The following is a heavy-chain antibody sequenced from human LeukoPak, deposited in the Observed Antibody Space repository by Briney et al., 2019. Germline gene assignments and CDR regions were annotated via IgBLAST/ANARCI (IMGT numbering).Heavy chain of an antibody. J-gene: IGHJ5*02. CDR3: ARWMTTVTTYNWFDP. V-gene: IGHV3-30*04. Sequence: PGGSLRLSCAASGFTFSSYAMHWVRQAPGKGLEWVAVTSYDGSNKYYADSVKGRFTISRDNSNNTLYLQMNSLRAEDTAVYYCARWMTTVTTYNWFDPWGQGTLVTVSS. D-gene: IGHD4-17*01. CDR1: GFTFSSYA. CDR2: TSYDGSNK.